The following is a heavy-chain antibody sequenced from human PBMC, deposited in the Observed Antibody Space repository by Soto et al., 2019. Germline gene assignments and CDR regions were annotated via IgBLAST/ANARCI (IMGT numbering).Heavy chain of an antibody. CDR2: ISAYNGNT. CDR3: AREVLDAVVVAATHWFDP. V-gene: IGHV1-18*01. Sequence: ASVKVSCKASGYTFTSYGISWVRQAPGQGLEWMGWISAYNGNTNYAQKLQGRVTMTTDTSTSTAYMELRSLRSDDTAVYYCAREVLDAVVVAATHWFDPWGQGTLVTVSS. J-gene: IGHJ5*02. D-gene: IGHD2-15*01. CDR1: GYTFTSYG.